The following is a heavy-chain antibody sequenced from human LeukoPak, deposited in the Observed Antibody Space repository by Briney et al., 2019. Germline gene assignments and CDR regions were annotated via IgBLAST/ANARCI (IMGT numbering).Heavy chain of an antibody. CDR1: GFTFSSYA. CDR3: ANCLEWLLLSY. Sequence: GGSLTLSCAASGFTFSSYAMSWVRQAPGKGLEWVSAISGSGGSTYYAAPVRGRFTIARDNANTTLYLQMNSLSAEDAAVYYGANCLEWLLLSYWGQGTLVTVST. D-gene: IGHD3-3*01. J-gene: IGHJ4*02. V-gene: IGHV3-23*01. CDR2: ISGSGGST.